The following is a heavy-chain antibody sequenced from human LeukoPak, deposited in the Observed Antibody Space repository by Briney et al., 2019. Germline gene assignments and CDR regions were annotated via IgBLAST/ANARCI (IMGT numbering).Heavy chain of an antibody. J-gene: IGHJ4*02. CDR1: GFTFSNYA. D-gene: IGHD1-26*01. V-gene: IGHV3-23*01. CDR3: AKPSGSHPNYYFDS. CDR2: ISGSGGDT. Sequence: GGSLRLSCAASGFTFSNYAMSWVRQAPGKGLEWVSTISGSGGDTYYADSVKGRFTISRDNSKNTLYLQMNSLRAEDTAVYYCAKPSGSHPNYYFDSWGQGTLVTVSS.